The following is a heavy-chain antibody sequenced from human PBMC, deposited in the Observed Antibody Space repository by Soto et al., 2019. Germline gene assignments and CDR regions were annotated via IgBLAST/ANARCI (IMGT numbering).Heavy chain of an antibody. Sequence: SETLSLTCTVSGGSISSYYWSWIRQPPGKGLEWIGYIYYSGSTNYNPSLKSRVTISVDTSKNQFSLKLSSVTAADTAVYYCARDGPSGSGWYHDAFDIWGQGTXVTVSS. J-gene: IGHJ3*02. D-gene: IGHD6-19*01. CDR3: ARDGPSGSGWYHDAFDI. CDR1: GGSISSYY. V-gene: IGHV4-59*01. CDR2: IYYSGST.